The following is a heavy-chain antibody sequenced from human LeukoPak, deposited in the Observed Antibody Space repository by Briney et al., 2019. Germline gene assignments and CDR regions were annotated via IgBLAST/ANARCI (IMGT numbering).Heavy chain of an antibody. CDR3: ARDRPRGSGNYYSFDY. CDR1: GGSISRYY. V-gene: IGHV4-4*07. J-gene: IGHJ4*02. CDR2: IYSSGST. D-gene: IGHD3-10*01. Sequence: SETLSLTCTVSGGSISRYYWSWIRQPAGKGLEWIGRIYSSGSTNYNPSLKSRVTMSVDTSKNQFSLKLSSVTAADTAVYYCARDRPRGSGNYYSFDYWGQGTLVNGSS.